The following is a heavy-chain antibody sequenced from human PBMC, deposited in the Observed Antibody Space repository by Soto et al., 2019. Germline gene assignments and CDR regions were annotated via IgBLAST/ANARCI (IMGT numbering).Heavy chain of an antibody. J-gene: IGHJ3*02. D-gene: IGHD2-2*01. V-gene: IGHV6-1*01. CDR3: ARYQLLLYGGTDDFDI. CDR1: GDSVSSNSAA. Sequence: PSQTLSLTCAISGDSVSSNSAAWNWIRQSPSRGLEWLGRTYYRSKWYNDYAVSVKSRITINPETSKNQFSLQLNSVTPEDTAVYYCARYQLLLYGGTDDFDICGQGTMVTVSS. CDR2: TYYRSKWYN.